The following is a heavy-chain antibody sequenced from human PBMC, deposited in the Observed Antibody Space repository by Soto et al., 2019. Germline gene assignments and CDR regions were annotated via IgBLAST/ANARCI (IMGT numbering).Heavy chain of an antibody. CDR3: ARDGTYDDILTGYQYNWFDP. D-gene: IGHD3-9*01. V-gene: IGHV4-59*01. CDR2: IYYSGST. CDR1: GGSISSYY. J-gene: IGHJ5*02. Sequence: SETLSLTCTVSGGSISSYYWSWIRQPPGKGLEWIGYIYYSGSTNYNPSLKSRVTISVDTSKNQFSLKLSSVTAADTAVYYCARDGTYDDILTGYQYNWFDPWGQGTLVTVS.